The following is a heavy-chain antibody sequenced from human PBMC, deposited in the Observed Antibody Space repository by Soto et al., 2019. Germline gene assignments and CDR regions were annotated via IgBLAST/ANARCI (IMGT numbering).Heavy chain of an antibody. J-gene: IGHJ3*02. D-gene: IGHD3-3*01. CDR1: GGSISSGDYY. CDR2: IYYSGST. Sequence: SETLSLTCTVSGGSISSGDYYWSWIRQPPGKGLEWIGYIYYSGSTYYNPSLKSRVTISVDTSKNQFSLKLSSATAADTAVYYCAREVITIFGVVINGIHDAFDIWGQGTMVTVSS. CDR3: AREVITIFGVVINGIHDAFDI. V-gene: IGHV4-30-4*01.